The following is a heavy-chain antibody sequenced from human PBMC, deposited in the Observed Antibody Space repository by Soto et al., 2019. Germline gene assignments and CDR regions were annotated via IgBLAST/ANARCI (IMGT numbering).Heavy chain of an antibody. CDR3: ARPQYSGSCCRWFDY. V-gene: IGHV1-18*01. J-gene: IGHJ4*02. Sequence: ASVKVSCKASGYTFTSYGISWVRQAPGQGLEWMGWISAYNGNTNYAQKLQGRVTMTTDTSTSTAYMELRSLRSDDTAVYYCARPQYSGSCCRWFDYWGQGTLVTVSS. CDR2: ISAYNGNT. D-gene: IGHD6-13*01. CDR1: GYTFTSYG.